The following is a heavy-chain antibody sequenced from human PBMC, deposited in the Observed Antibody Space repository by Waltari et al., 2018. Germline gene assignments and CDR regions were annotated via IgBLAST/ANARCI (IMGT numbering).Heavy chain of an antibody. D-gene: IGHD2-8*01. CDR1: GHTFTGQF. J-gene: IGHJ5*02. CDR3: ASPYCPDCVCYSNWFDP. V-gene: IGHV1-2*02. CDR2: VKPDSGVT. Sequence: QVHLVQSGAEVKKLGASVKVSCKASGHTFTGQFLHWVRQAPGQGLEWMGYVKPDSGVTMYAQKFLGRVTMTRDTSSNTAYMELSSLRSYDTAVYYCASPYCPDCVCYSNWFDPWGQGTLVTVSS.